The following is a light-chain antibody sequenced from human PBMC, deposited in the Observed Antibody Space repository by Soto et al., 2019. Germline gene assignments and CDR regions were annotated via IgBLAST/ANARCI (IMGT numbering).Light chain of an antibody. CDR2: GAS. CDR1: QSVSSD. J-gene: IGKJ4*01. Sequence: ELVMTQSPATLSVSPGERATLSCRASQSVSSDLAWYQQKPGQAPRLLMYGASARAAGIPARFSCSWSGTEFTLTINSLQSEDSGVYYCQHYQNWHTFGGGTKVEIK. V-gene: IGKV3-15*01. CDR3: QHYQNWHT.